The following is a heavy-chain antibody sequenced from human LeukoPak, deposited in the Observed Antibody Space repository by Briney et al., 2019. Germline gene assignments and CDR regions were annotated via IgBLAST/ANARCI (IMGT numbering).Heavy chain of an antibody. V-gene: IGHV3-33*01. CDR1: GFTFRSYG. CDR2: IWYDGSNK. D-gene: IGHD3-22*01. CDR3: ARPYYCDSSGYSPYGMDV. Sequence: PGRSLRLSCAASGFTFRSYGMYWVRQAPGKGLEWVAVIWYDGSNKYYADSVKGRFTISRDNSKNTLFLQMNSLRAEDTAVYYCARPYYCDSSGYSPYGMDVWGQGTTVTVSS. J-gene: IGHJ6*02.